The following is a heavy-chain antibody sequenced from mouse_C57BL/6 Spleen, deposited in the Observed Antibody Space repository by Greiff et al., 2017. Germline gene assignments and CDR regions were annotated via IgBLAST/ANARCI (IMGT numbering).Heavy chain of an antibody. CDR3: ATEGSGAMDY. Sequence: QVQLQQSGAELVKPGASVKISCKASGYAFSSYWMNWVKQRPGKGLEWIGQIYPGDGDTNYNGKFKGKATLTADKSSSTAYMQLGSLASEDSAVYFCATEGSGAMDYWGQGTSVTVSS. J-gene: IGHJ4*01. CDR2: IYPGDGDT. V-gene: IGHV1-80*01. D-gene: IGHD1-1*01. CDR1: GYAFSSYW.